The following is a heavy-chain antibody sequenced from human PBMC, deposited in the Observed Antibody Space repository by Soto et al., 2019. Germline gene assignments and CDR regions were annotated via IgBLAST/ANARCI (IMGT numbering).Heavy chain of an antibody. J-gene: IGHJ4*02. CDR2: IYGNGGGI. CDR3: AKDRQPDGLWPFDH. CDR1: GFTFSTYA. V-gene: IGHV3-23*01. Sequence: PGGSLRLSCAASGFTFSTYAMSWVRQAPGKGLEWVSGIYGNGGGISYGDSVKGRFTISRDNSNGILYLQMRSLRVEDTAVYYCAKDRQPDGLWPFDHWGKGTLVTVSS. D-gene: IGHD2-8*01.